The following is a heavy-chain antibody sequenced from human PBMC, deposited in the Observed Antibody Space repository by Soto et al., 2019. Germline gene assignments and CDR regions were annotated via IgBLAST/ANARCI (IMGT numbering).Heavy chain of an antibody. V-gene: IGHV1-18*01. J-gene: IGHJ3*01. Sequence: QLVQSGSEVKKPGASVKVSCKASGYTFKTYGITWVRQAPGQGLEWVGWISAYNGNTHHAQKVQGRVTLTTDTSTSTAYLELNSVRSDDTAMYYCARAYGEPPDAFDLWGQGTMVTVSS. CDR2: ISAYNGNT. CDR1: GYTFKTYG. CDR3: ARAYGEPPDAFDL. D-gene: IGHD4-17*01.